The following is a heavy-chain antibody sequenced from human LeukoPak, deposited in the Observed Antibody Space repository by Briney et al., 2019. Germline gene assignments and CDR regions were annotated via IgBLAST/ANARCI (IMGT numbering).Heavy chain of an antibody. CDR2: IYSGGST. CDR1: GFTVSSNY. J-gene: IGHJ4*02. CDR3: ARDVEGDYYDIKADY. D-gene: IGHD3-22*01. V-gene: IGHV3-53*01. Sequence: GGSLRLSCAASGFTVSSNYMSWVRQAPGKGLEWVSVIYSGGSTYYADSVKGRFTISRDNSKNMLYLQMNSLRAEDTAVYYCARDVEGDYYDIKADYWGQGTLVTVSS.